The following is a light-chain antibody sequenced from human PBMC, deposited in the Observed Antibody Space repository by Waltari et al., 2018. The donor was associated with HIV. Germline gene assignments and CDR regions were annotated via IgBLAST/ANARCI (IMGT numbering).Light chain of an antibody. CDR2: RNN. CDR1: SSNIGSNY. CDR3: AAWDDSLSGPG. J-gene: IGLJ2*01. V-gene: IGLV1-47*01. Sequence: QSVLTQPPSASGTPGQRVTISCSGSSSNIGSNYVYWYQQLPGTAPKLLIYRNNQRPSGVPDRCSGSKSGTSASLAISGLRSEDEADYYCAAWDDSLSGPGFGGGTKPTVL.